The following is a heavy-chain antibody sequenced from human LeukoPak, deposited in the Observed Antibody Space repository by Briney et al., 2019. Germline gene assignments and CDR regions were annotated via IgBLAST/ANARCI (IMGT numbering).Heavy chain of an antibody. J-gene: IGHJ3*02. Sequence: SVKVSCKASGGTFSSYAISWVRQAPGQGLEWMGGISPIFETANYAQKFQGRVTITADKSTSTAYMELSSLRSEDTAVYYCARDQRYSSYTDSFDIWGQGTMLTVSS. CDR1: GGTFSSYA. CDR2: ISPIFETA. V-gene: IGHV1-69*06. CDR3: ARDQRYSSYTDSFDI. D-gene: IGHD2-2*02.